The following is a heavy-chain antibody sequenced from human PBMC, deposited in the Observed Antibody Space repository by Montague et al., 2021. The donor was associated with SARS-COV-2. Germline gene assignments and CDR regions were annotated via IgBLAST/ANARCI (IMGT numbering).Heavy chain of an antibody. CDR1: GGSMSGYN. Sequence: SDTLSLTCNVAGGSMSGYNWSWIRQPPGKGLQWIGSMYNSENTSYNPSLKSRVTISVDTSKKQFSLRLSSVTAADTAVYFCARGINSAGSYYYHLDVWGQGTTVTASS. D-gene: IGHD2-21*01. V-gene: IGHV4-59*07. CDR2: MYNSENT. J-gene: IGHJ6*02. CDR3: ARGINSAGSYYYHLDV.